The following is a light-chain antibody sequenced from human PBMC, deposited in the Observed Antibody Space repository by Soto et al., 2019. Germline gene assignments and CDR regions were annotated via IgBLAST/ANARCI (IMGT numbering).Light chain of an antibody. CDR3: HQYGSSPPVT. CDR1: QSVSGSY. CDR2: GAS. Sequence: ENVLTQSPGTLSLSPGERATLSCRASQSVSGSYLAWYQQKPDQAPRLLIYGASSRATGIPDRFSGSGSGTDFTLTISRLEPEDFAMYYCHQYGSSPPVTFGQGTRLEIK. V-gene: IGKV3-20*01. J-gene: IGKJ5*01.